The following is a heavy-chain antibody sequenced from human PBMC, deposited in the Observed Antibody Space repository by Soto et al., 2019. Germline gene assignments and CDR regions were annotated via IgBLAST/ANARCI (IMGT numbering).Heavy chain of an antibody. CDR2: ISGLNGNT. CDR3: ARAEAYTTSWYAMDV. Sequence: QAQLVQSGAEVKKPGASVKVSCKASGYIFSTYGVTWVRQAPGQGLEWMGWISGLNGNTDDGQKLQGRVSMTIDTPTSTAYMDLRSLRSDDTAVYYGARAEAYTTSWYAMDVWGQGTTVIVSS. J-gene: IGHJ6*02. D-gene: IGHD2-2*01. CDR1: GYIFSTYG. V-gene: IGHV1-18*01.